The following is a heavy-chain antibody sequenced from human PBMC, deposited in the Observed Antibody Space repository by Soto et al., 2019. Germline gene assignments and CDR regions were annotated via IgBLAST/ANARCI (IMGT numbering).Heavy chain of an antibody. CDR2: ISFDGNNK. CDR1: GFTFSSYG. Sequence: QVQLVESGGGVVQPGRSLRLSCAASGFTFSSYGMHWVRQAPGKGLEWVAVISFDGNNKYYADSVKGRFTISRDNSKNTLYLQMNSLRAEDTAVYYCAKDRRPNYYYGMDVWGQGTTVTVS. V-gene: IGHV3-30*18. D-gene: IGHD6-25*01. J-gene: IGHJ6*02. CDR3: AKDRRPNYYYGMDV.